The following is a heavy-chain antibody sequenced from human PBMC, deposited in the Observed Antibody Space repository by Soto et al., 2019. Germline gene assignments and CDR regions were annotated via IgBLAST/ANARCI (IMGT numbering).Heavy chain of an antibody. CDR3: TRGPRSTSTGTGAF. J-gene: IGHJ4*02. Sequence: EVQLVESGGGLVQPGGSLRLSCAASGFTFSMYWMHWVRQVPGKGPEWVSRINDDGTSTNYADSVKGRFTISRDNAKNTLYLQMNALRVEDTAVYYCTRGPRSTSTGTGAFWGQGTLVTVSS. V-gene: IGHV3-74*01. CDR1: GFTFSMYW. D-gene: IGHD1-1*01. CDR2: INDDGTST.